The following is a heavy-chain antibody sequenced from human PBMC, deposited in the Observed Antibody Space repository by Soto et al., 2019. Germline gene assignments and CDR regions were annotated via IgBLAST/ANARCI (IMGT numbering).Heavy chain of an antibody. J-gene: IGHJ1*01. Sequence: PSETLSLTCTFSVGSVSSGSYYCSWIRQPPWKGLEWIGYIFYSGSTNYNPSLKSRVTISVDTSKKQFSLRLTSVTAADTAVYYCARGNYYASSGYYHPYFKHWGQGTLVSVSS. CDR1: VGSVSSGSYY. V-gene: IGHV4-61*01. D-gene: IGHD3-22*01. CDR2: IFYSGST. CDR3: ARGNYYASSGYYHPYFKH.